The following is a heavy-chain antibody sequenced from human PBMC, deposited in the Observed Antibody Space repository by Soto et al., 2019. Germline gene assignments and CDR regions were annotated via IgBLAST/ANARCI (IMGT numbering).Heavy chain of an antibody. V-gene: IGHV1-2*04. CDR2: INPNSGGT. D-gene: IGHD1-26*01. CDR3: ARAWELLDHDEPDPQYYYGMDV. J-gene: IGHJ6*02. Sequence: ASVKVSCKASGYTFTGYYMHWVRQAPGQGLEWMGWINPNSGGTNYAQKFQGWVTMTRDTSISTAYMELSRLRSDDTAVYYCARAWELLDHDEPDPQYYYGMDVWGQGTTVTVSS. CDR1: GYTFTGYY.